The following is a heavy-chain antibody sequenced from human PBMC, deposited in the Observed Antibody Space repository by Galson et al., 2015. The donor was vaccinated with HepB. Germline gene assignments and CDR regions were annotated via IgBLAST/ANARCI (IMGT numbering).Heavy chain of an antibody. V-gene: IGHV3-30-3*01. D-gene: IGHD1-26*01. CDR1: GFAFTTYT. CDR3: ARDAMGGGSGSYSAFDY. J-gene: IGHJ4*02. Sequence: LRLSCAASGFAFTTYTMQWVRQAPGKGLEWVATISSAGTTQYYADSVKGRFTSSRDNSKNMLYLQMNSLGAEDTAVYYCARDAMGGGSGSYSAFDYWGQGTLVTVSS. CDR2: ISSAGTTQ.